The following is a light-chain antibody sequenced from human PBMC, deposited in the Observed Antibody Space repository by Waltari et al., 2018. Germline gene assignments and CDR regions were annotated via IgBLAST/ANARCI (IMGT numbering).Light chain of an antibody. Sequence: DIQMTQSPSTLSASVGDRVTITCRASQSIGGWLAWYQQKPGKAPPLLIYKASTLEGGVPSRFSGSGSGTEFTLTLNSLQPDDFATYYCQQSFTFGQGTKLEI. CDR1: QSIGGW. V-gene: IGKV1-5*03. CDR2: KAS. CDR3: QQSFT. J-gene: IGKJ2*01.